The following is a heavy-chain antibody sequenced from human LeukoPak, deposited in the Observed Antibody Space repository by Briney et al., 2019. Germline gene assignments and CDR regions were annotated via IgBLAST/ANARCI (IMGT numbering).Heavy chain of an antibody. D-gene: IGHD3-10*01. J-gene: IGHJ6*03. CDR1: GYTFTGYY. V-gene: IGHV1-2*02. CDR2: INPNSGGT. CDR3: AREYVAMVRDVIIMNSYYYYMDV. Sequence: ASVKVSCKASGYTFTGYYMHWVRQAPGQGLEWMGWINPNSGGTNYAQKFQGRVTMTRDTSISTAYMELSRLRSDDTAVYYCAREYVAMVRDVIIMNSYYYYMDVWGKGTTVTISS.